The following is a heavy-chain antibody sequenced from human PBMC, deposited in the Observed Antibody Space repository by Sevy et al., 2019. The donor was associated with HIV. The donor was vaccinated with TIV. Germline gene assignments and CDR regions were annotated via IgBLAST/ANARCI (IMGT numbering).Heavy chain of an antibody. Sequence: SETLSLTCTVSGGSISSYYWSWIRQPAGKGLEWIGRIYTSGSTNYNPSLKRRVTMSVDTSKNKFSLKLSSVTAADTAVYYCARDWRNRQQLGFDAFDIWGQGTMVTVSS. J-gene: IGHJ3*02. CDR2: IYTSGST. CDR3: ARDWRNRQQLGFDAFDI. CDR1: GGSISSYY. D-gene: IGHD6-13*01. V-gene: IGHV4-4*07.